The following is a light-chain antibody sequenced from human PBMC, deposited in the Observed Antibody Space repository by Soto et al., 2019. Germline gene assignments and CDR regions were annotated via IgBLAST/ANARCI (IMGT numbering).Light chain of an antibody. V-gene: IGLV2-14*01. CDR1: SSDVGGYNY. CDR3: ASYTSSPSYV. CDR2: EVS. Sequence: QSVLTQPASVSGPPGQSITISCTGTSSDVGGYNYVSWYQQHPGKAPHLMIYEVSNRPSGVSNRFSGSKSGNTASLTISGLQAEDEADYYCASYTSSPSYVFGTGTKVTVL. J-gene: IGLJ1*01.